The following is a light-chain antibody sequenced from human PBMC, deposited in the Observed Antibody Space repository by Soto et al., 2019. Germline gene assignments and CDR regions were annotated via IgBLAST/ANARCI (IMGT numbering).Light chain of an antibody. V-gene: IGKV1-5*01. CDR2: DAS. J-gene: IGKJ1*01. CDR1: QSISSW. CDR3: QQYNSYSRT. Sequence: DIQMTQSPSTPSASVGDRVTISCRASQSISSWLAWYQQKPGKAPKLLIYDASNLQSGVPSRFSGSGSGTEFTLTISSLQPDDFATYYCQQYNSYSRTFGQGTKVDI.